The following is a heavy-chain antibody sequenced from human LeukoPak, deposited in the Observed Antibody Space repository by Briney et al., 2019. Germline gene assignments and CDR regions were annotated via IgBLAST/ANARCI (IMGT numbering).Heavy chain of an antibody. D-gene: IGHD1-26*01. CDR1: GFTFDDYG. CDR2: INWNGDNT. V-gene: IGHV3-20*04. CDR3: ARVGGWELTSRFDY. Sequence: GGSLRLSCAASGFTFDDYGMSWVRQAPGKGLEWVSGINWNGDNTGFVDSVKGRFTISRDNAKNSLYLQMNSLRAEDTALYYCARVGGWELTSRFDYWGQGTLVTVSS. J-gene: IGHJ4*02.